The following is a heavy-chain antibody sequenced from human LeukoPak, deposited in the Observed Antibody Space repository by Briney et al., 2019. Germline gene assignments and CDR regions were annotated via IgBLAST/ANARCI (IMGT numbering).Heavy chain of an antibody. CDR1: GYTFTSYG. D-gene: IGHD3-10*01. CDR3: ARDQYYGSGSHPRPDFDY. V-gene: IGHV1-18*01. Sequence: ASVKVSCKASGYTFTSYGISWVRQAPGQGLEWMGWISAYNGNTNYAQKLQGRVTMTTDTSTSTAYMELRSLRSDDTAVYYCARDQYYGSGSHPRPDFDYWGQGTLVTVSS. CDR2: ISAYNGNT. J-gene: IGHJ4*02.